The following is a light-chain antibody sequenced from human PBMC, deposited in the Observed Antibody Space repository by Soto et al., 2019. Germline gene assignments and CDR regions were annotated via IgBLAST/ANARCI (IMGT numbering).Light chain of an antibody. J-gene: IGKJ1*01. CDR1: QSVSSN. CDR2: GAS. V-gene: IGKV3-15*01. CDR3: QQYNNWPTT. Sequence: IVMTQSPATLSVSPGERATLSCRASQSVSSNLAWYQQKPGQAPRLLIFGASTRATGIPARFSGSGSGTEFTLTISSLQSEDFAVYYCQQYNNWPTTIGQGTKVDI.